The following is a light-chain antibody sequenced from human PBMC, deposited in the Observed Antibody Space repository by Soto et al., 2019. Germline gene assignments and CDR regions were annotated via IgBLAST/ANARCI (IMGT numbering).Light chain of an antibody. V-gene: IGKV2-30*02. CDR2: KVS. Sequence: VVTQSPLSLPVTIGQPASISCRSNQSLVHSDGIAYFSWFQQRPGRSPRRLIYKVSNRDSGVPARFSGSGSGTDFALKISRVEAEDVGVYYCMQGTHWPITFGQGTRLEIK. J-gene: IGKJ5*01. CDR1: QSLVHSDGIAY. CDR3: MQGTHWPIT.